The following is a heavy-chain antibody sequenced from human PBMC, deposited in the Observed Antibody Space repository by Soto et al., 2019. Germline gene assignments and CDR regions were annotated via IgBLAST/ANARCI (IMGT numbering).Heavy chain of an antibody. D-gene: IGHD4-4*01. CDR1: GASIRSGGYY. CDR2: IFYTGSA. V-gene: IGHV4-31*03. J-gene: IGHJ4*02. Sequence: SETLSLTCTVSGASIRSGGYYWSWIRQRPGKGLEWIAYIFYTGSAYYNPSLESRLSISIDRSKNQFSLKLSSVSAADTAVYYCARDRKDYTGIWGKGTRVT. CDR3: ARDRKDYTGI.